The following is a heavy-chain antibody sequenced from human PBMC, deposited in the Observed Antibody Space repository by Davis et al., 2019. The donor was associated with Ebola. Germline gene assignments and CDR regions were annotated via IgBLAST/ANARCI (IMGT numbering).Heavy chain of an antibody. CDR1: GFTFSSYS. V-gene: IGHV3-21*04. J-gene: IGHJ6*02. Sequence: GGSLRLSCAASGFTFSSYSMNWVRQAPGKGLEWVSSISSSSSYIYYADSVKGRFTISRDNAKNSLYLQMNSLRAEDTAVYYCARARKDYYYGMDVWGQGTTVTVSS. CDR2: ISSSSSYI. CDR3: ARARKDYYYGMDV.